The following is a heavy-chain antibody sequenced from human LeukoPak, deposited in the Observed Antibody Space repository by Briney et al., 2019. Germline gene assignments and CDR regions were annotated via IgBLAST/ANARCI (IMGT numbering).Heavy chain of an antibody. J-gene: IGHJ4*02. CDR1: GGSISSYY. Sequence: SETLSLTCTVSGGSISSYYWSWIRQPAGKGLEWIGRIYTSGSTNYNPSLKSRATMSVDTSKNQFSLKLSSVTAADTAVYYCARVGKYSDYFDYWGQGTLVTVSS. V-gene: IGHV4-4*07. D-gene: IGHD1-26*01. CDR2: IYTSGST. CDR3: ARVGKYSDYFDY.